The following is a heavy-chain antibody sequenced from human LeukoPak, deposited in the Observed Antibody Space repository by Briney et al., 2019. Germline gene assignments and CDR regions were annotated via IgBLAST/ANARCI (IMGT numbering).Heavy chain of an antibody. V-gene: IGHV3-23*01. J-gene: IGHJ6*02. CDR3: ARTRKYSGYDSYFYGMDV. Sequence: AGGSLRLSCAASGFTFSSYAMSWVRQAPGKGLEWVSAISGSGGSTYYADSVKGRFTISRDNSKNTLYLQMNSLRAEDTAVYYCARTRKYSGYDSYFYGMDVWGQGTTVTVSS. CDR2: ISGSGGST. D-gene: IGHD5-12*01. CDR1: GFTFSSYA.